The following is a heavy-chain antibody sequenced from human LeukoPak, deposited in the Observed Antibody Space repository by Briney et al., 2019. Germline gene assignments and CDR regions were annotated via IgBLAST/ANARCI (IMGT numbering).Heavy chain of an antibody. J-gene: IGHJ4*02. CDR1: GFTFSSYA. CDR3: AKDAAFYFDY. D-gene: IGHD6-25*01. CDR2: ISYDGSNK. V-gene: IGHV3-30*04. Sequence: GGSLRLSCAASGFTFSSYAMHWVRQAPGKGLEWVAVISYDGSNKYYADSVKGRFTISRDNSKNTLYLQMNSLRAEDTAVYYCAKDAAFYFDYWGQGILVTVSS.